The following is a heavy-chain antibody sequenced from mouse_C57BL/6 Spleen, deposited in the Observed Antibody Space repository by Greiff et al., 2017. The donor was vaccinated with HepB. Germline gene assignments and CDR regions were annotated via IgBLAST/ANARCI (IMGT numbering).Heavy chain of an antibody. CDR1: GFTFSSYA. CDR2: ISDGGSYT. J-gene: IGHJ4*01. Sequence: DVKLVESGGGLVKPGGSLKLSCAASGFTFSSYAMSWVRQTPEQRLEWVATISDGGSYTYYPDNVKGRFTISRDNAKNNLYLQMSHLKSEDTAMYYCARGRGAMDYWGQGTSVTVSS. CDR3: ARGRGAMDY. V-gene: IGHV5-4*03.